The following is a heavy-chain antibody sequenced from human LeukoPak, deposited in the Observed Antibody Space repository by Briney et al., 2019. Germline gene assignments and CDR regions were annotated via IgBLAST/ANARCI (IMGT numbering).Heavy chain of an antibody. V-gene: IGHV1-18*01. D-gene: IGHD3-3*01. CDR1: GYTFTSNG. CDR2: ISAYNGNT. CDR3: ARIDDFWSGYYSSFDP. Sequence: ASENLSCKASGYTFTSNGISWVRQAPGQALEWMGWISAYNGNTNYAQKLQGRVTMTTDTSTSTAYMELRSLRADDTAVYYCARIDDFWSGYYSSFDPWGQGALVTVSS. J-gene: IGHJ5*02.